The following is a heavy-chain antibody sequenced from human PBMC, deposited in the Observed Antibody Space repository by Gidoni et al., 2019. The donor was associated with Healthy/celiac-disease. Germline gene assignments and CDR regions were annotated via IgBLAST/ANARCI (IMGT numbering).Heavy chain of an antibody. CDR1: GSTFDDHA. D-gene: IGHD2-15*01. Sequence: EVQLVESGGGLVQPGRSLRLACAASGSTFDDHAMHWVRQAPGKGLEWVSGISWNSGSIGYADSVKGRFTISRDNANNSLYLQMNSLRAEDTALYYCAKDRGLVVVAATPYGNAFDIWGQGTMVTVSS. J-gene: IGHJ3*02. CDR3: AKDRGLVVVAATPYGNAFDI. V-gene: IGHV3-9*01. CDR2: ISWNSGSI.